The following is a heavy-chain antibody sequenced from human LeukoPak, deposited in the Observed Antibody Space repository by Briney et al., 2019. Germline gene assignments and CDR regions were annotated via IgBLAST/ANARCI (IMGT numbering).Heavy chain of an antibody. CDR2: IIPIFGTA. CDR1: GGTFSSYA. Sequence: GSSVKVSCKASGGTFSSYAISWVRQAPGQGLEWMGRIIPIFGTANYAQKFQGRVTITTDESTSTAYMELSSLRSEDTAVYYCATSHQDYDFWRGYFYWGQGTLVTVSS. D-gene: IGHD3-3*01. V-gene: IGHV1-69*05. J-gene: IGHJ4*02. CDR3: ATSHQDYDFWRGYFY.